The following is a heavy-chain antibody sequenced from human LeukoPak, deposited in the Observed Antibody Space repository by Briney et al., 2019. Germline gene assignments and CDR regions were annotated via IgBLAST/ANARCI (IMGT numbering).Heavy chain of an antibody. V-gene: IGHV4-39*01. Sequence: SETLSLTCTVSGGSISSSSYYWGWIRQPPGKGLEWIGSIYYSGSTYYNPSLKSRVTISVDTSKNQFSLKLSSVTAADTAVYYCASSEGYCSSTSCYGGQQGFDYWGQGTLVTVPS. CDR1: GGSISSSSYY. J-gene: IGHJ4*02. CDR2: IYYSGST. D-gene: IGHD2-2*01. CDR3: ASSEGYCSSTSCYGGQQGFDY.